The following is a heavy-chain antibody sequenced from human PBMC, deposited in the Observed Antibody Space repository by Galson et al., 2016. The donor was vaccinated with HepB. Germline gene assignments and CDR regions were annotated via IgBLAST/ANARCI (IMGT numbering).Heavy chain of an antibody. Sequence: SLRLSCAASGFTFSSYSMNWVRQAPGKGLEWVSYISRSSNTIYYADSVKGRFTISRDNAKNSLYLQMNSLRAEDTAVYYCARDSGGSSGWYELDPWGQGTLVTVSS. D-gene: IGHD6-19*01. CDR2: ISRSSNTI. V-gene: IGHV3-48*04. J-gene: IGHJ5*02. CDR1: GFTFSSYS. CDR3: ARDSGGSSGWYELDP.